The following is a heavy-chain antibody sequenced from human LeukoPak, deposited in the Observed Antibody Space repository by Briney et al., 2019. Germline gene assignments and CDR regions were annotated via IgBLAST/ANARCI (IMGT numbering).Heavy chain of an antibody. CDR1: GGSFSGYY. V-gene: IGHV4-34*01. J-gene: IGHJ5*02. D-gene: IGHD3-3*01. CDR3: ARAPRITIFGVAATGNWFDP. CDR2: INHSGST. Sequence: PSETLSLTCAVYGGSFSGYYWSWIRQPPGKGLEWIGEINHSGSTNYNPSLKSRVTISVDTSKNQFSLKLGSVTAADTAVYYCARAPRITIFGVAATGNWFDPWGQGTLVTVSS.